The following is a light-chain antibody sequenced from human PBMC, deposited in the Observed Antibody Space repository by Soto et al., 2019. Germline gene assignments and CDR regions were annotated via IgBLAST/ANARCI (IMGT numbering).Light chain of an antibody. CDR3: QQYGSSHYT. Sequence: EIVLTQSPGTLSLSPGERATLSCRASQSVSSSYLAWYQQKPGQAPRLLIYGASSSATGIPDRFSGSGSGTDFTLTISRLGPEDFAVYYCQQYGSSHYTFGQGTKLEIK. J-gene: IGKJ2*01. CDR2: GAS. CDR1: QSVSSSY. V-gene: IGKV3-20*01.